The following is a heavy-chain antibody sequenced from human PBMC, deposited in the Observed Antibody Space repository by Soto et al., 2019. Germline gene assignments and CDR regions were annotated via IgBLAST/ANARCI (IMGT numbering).Heavy chain of an antibody. V-gene: IGHV1-69*13. J-gene: IGHJ6*02. D-gene: IGHD5-18*01. CDR3: ARDGDTAMVYYYGMDV. CDR1: GGTFSSYA. CDR2: IIPIFGTA. Sequence: GASVKVSFKASGGTFSSYAISWVRQAPGQGLEWMGGIIPIFGTANYAQKFQGRVTITADESTSTAYMELSSLRSEDTAVYYCARDGDTAMVYYYGMDVWGQGTTVTVSS.